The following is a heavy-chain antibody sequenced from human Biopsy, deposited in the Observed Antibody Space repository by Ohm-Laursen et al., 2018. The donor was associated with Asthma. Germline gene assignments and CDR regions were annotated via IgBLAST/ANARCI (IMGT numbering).Heavy chain of an antibody. CDR1: GFTFSSYG. J-gene: IGHJ3*02. Sequence: SLRLSCAASGFTFSSYGMHWVRQAPGKGLEWVAVIWYDGSNKYYADSVKGRFTISRSNSKNTLYLQMNSLRSEDTAVYYCASSIAVADSDAFDIWGQGTMVTVSS. CDR2: IWYDGSNK. D-gene: IGHD6-19*01. V-gene: IGHV3-33*01. CDR3: ASSIAVADSDAFDI.